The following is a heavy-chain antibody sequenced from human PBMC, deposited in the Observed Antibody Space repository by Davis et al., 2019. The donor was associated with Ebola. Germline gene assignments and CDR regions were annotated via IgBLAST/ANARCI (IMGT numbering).Heavy chain of an antibody. V-gene: IGHV3-23*01. CDR1: GFTFSTSE. Sequence: PGGSLRLSCAASGFTFSTSEMNWVRQAPGKGLEWISFIDTSGGSTNYADSVKGRFIISRDNSKNTLYLQMNSLRAEDTAVYYCASHLGYSSSHIDYWGQGTRVTVSS. CDR3: ASHLGYSSSHIDY. CDR2: IDTSGGST. D-gene: IGHD6-6*01. J-gene: IGHJ4*02.